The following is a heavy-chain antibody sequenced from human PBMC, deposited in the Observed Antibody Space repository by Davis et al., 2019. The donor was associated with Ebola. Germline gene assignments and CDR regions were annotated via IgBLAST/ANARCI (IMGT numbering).Heavy chain of an antibody. CDR3: ARDSETGTTGFDP. Sequence: MPSETLSLTCTVSGTSMSSGGYYWTWIRQHPGRGLEWIGYISYGGRTSYNPSLKSRITISEDTSKNQFSLKLSSVTAADTAVYYCARDSETGTTGFDPWGQGTLVTVSS. J-gene: IGHJ5*02. CDR1: GTSMSSGGYY. D-gene: IGHD1-7*01. CDR2: ISYGGRT. V-gene: IGHV4-31*03.